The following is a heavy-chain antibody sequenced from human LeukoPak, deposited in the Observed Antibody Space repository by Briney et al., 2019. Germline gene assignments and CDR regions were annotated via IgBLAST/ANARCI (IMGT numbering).Heavy chain of an antibody. D-gene: IGHD3-3*01. Sequence: ASVKVSCKASGYTFTSYGINWLRQATGQGLEWMGWMNPNSGNTGYAQKFQGRVTITRNTSISTAYMELSSLRSEDTAVYYCARGDNYDFWSGYHDAFDIWGQGTMVTVSS. CDR3: ARGDNYDFWSGYHDAFDI. CDR1: GYTFTSYG. V-gene: IGHV1-8*03. CDR2: MNPNSGNT. J-gene: IGHJ3*02.